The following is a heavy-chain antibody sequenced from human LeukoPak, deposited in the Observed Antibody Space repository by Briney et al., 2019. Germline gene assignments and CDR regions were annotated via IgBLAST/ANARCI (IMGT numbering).Heavy chain of an antibody. CDR2: ISSNSSYI. CDR3: ARYRTPMIRGVDAFDI. D-gene: IGHD3-10*01. V-gene: IGHV3-21*01. Sequence: GGSLRLSCAASGFTSSSYYMNWVRQAPGKGLEWVSSISSNSSYIYYADSVKGRFTISRDNAKNSLYLQMNSLRAEDTAVYYCARYRTPMIRGVDAFDIWGQGTMVTVSS. J-gene: IGHJ3*02. CDR1: GFTSSSYY.